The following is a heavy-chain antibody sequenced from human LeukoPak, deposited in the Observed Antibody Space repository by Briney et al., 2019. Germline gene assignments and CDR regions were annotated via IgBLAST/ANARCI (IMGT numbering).Heavy chain of an antibody. Sequence: MPSETLSLTCAVYGGSFSGYYWSWIRQPPGKGLEWIGEINHSGSTNYNPSLKSRVTISVDMSKNQFSLKLSSVTAADTAVYYCARGQRSGGRIRGNWFDPWGQGTLVTVSS. J-gene: IGHJ5*02. CDR3: ARGQRSGGRIRGNWFDP. D-gene: IGHD2-15*01. V-gene: IGHV4-34*01. CDR2: INHSGST. CDR1: GGSFSGYY.